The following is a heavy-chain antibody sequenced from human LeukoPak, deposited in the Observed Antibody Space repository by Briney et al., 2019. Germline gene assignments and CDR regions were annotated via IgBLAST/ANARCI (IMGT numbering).Heavy chain of an antibody. CDR1: VGSISSYY. CDR2: VFYSGST. D-gene: IGHD6-19*01. J-gene: IGHJ4*02. Sequence: SETLSLTCTVSVGSISSYYWNWIRQPPGKGLEWIGYVFYSGSTNYNPSLKSRVTMSVDTSKNQFSLKLSSVTAADTAVYYCARIDRAVAGTIDYWGQGTLVTVSS. V-gene: IGHV4-59*08. CDR3: ARIDRAVAGTIDY.